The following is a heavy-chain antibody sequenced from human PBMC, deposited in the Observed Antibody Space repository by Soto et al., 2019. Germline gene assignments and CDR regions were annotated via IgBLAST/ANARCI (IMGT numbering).Heavy chain of an antibody. CDR2: ISSSNSYI. V-gene: IGHV3-21*01. D-gene: IGHD2-15*01. J-gene: IGHJ4*02. CDR3: ARGYCSGGSCYPGGY. Sequence: GGSLRLSCAASGFTFSSYSMNWVRQAPGKGLEWVSSISSSNSYIYYADSVKGRFTISRDNAKNSLYLQMNSLRAEDTAVYYCARGYCSGGSCYPGGYWGQGTLVTVSS. CDR1: GFTFSSYS.